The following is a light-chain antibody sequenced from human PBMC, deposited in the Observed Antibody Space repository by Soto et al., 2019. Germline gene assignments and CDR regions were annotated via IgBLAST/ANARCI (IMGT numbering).Light chain of an antibody. CDR2: GAS. V-gene: IGKV3-20*01. J-gene: IGKJ1*01. CDR3: QQYGSSPRT. Sequence: EIELTQSPATLSLSPGERATLSCRASQSVSSSYLAWYQQKPGQAPRLLIYGASSMATGIPDRFSGSGSGTDFTLTISRLEPEDFAVYYWQQYGSSPRTFGQGTKVEIK. CDR1: QSVSSSY.